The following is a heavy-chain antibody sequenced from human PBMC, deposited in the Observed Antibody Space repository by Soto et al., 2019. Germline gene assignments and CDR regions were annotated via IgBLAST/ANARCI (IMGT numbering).Heavy chain of an antibody. Sequence: PGGSLRLSCAASGFTFSSYSMNWVRQAPGKGLEWVSSISSSSSYIYYADSVKGRFTISRDNAKNSLYLQMNSLRAEDTAVYYCASDYLLGYCSSTSCYKYNWFDPWGQGTLVTVSS. CDR2: ISSSSSYI. V-gene: IGHV3-21*01. J-gene: IGHJ5*02. CDR1: GFTFSSYS. CDR3: ASDYLLGYCSSTSCYKYNWFDP. D-gene: IGHD2-2*02.